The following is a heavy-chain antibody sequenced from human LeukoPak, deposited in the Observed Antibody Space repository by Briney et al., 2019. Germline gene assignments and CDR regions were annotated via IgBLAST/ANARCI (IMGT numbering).Heavy chain of an antibody. CDR2: ITPSTGST. Sequence: GASVKVSCTASGYTFTSYYLHWVRQAPGQGLEWMGIITPSTGSTRYAQKFQGRVTMTRDTSTSTVYMELRSLRSEDTAVYYCARDLSIAVAGHRHLWYFDLWGRGTLVTVSS. J-gene: IGHJ2*01. V-gene: IGHV1-46*01. D-gene: IGHD6-19*01. CDR3: ARDLSIAVAGHRHLWYFDL. CDR1: GYTFTSYY.